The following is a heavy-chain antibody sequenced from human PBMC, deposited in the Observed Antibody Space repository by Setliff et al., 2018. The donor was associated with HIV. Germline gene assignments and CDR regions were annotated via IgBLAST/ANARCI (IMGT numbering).Heavy chain of an antibody. CDR3: ARSRYDSGGYPDAFDI. V-gene: IGHV1-18*01. CDR2: ISAYNGNT. D-gene: IGHD3-22*01. J-gene: IGHJ3*02. Sequence: ASVKVSCKASGYTFTSYIMNWVRQAPGQGLEWMGWISAYNGNTKYAQKFQGRVTMTTDTSTSPAYMELRSLRSDDTAVYYCARSRYDSGGYPDAFDIWGQGTMVTVSS. CDR1: GYTFTSYI.